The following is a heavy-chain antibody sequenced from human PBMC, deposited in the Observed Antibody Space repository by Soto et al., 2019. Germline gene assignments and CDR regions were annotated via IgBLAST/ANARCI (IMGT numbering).Heavy chain of an antibody. CDR1: GFTFSSYA. V-gene: IGHV3-30-3*01. D-gene: IGHD3-22*01. CDR3: ARVAGNMYYYDSSGPYAFDI. J-gene: IGHJ3*02. Sequence: GGSLRLSCAASGFTFSSYAMHWVRQAPGKGLEWVAVISYDGSNKYYADSVKGRFTIPRDNSKNTLYLQMNSLRDEDTAVYYCARVAGNMYYYDSSGPYAFDIWGQGTMVTVSS. CDR2: ISYDGSNK.